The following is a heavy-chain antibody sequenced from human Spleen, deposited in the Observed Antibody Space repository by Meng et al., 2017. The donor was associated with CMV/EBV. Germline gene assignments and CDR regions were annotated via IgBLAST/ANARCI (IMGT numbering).Heavy chain of an antibody. CDR1: YTFSEYG. CDR3: ARLKYGSGSLYNRGWFDS. D-gene: IGHD3-10*01. Sequence: YTFSEYGISWVRQAPGQGLEWMGWISPYSGNTKYAQRLQGRVTMTTDSPTTTAHMELRSLRHDDTAVYYCARLKYGSGSLYNRGWFDSWGQGTLVTVSS. V-gene: IGHV1-18*01. J-gene: IGHJ5*01. CDR2: ISPYSGNT.